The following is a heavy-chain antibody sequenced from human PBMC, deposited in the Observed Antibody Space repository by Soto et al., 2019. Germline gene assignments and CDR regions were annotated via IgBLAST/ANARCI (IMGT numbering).Heavy chain of an antibody. Sequence: VQLLESGGDLVQPGGSLRLSCAASGFTFNNYAMSWVRQAPGKGLEWVSGISSSGGSTFYADSVKGRFTVSRDSSQNTLYLQMNGLRAEDTAIYYCAKDISSTWAVVPPPEFWGQGTLVTVSS. CDR1: GFTFNNYA. CDR2: ISSSGGST. D-gene: IGHD2-2*01. CDR3: AKDISSTWAVVPPPEF. V-gene: IGHV3-23*01. J-gene: IGHJ4*02.